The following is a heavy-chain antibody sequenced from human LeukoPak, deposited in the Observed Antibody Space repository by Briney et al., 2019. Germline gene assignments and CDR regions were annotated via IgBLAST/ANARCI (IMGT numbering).Heavy chain of an antibody. CDR3: ARDRTVVSWFDP. Sequence: PSETLSLTCTVSGGSISSSSYYWGWIRQPPGKGLEWIGSIYYSGSTYYNPSLKSRVTISVDTSKNQFSLKLSSVTAADTAVYYCARDRTVVSWFDPWGQGTLVTVSS. CDR2: IYYSGST. J-gene: IGHJ5*02. CDR1: GGSISSSSYY. V-gene: IGHV4-39*07. D-gene: IGHD4-23*01.